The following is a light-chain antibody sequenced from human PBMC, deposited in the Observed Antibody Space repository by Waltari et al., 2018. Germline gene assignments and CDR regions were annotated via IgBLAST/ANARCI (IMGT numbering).Light chain of an antibody. J-gene: IGKJ3*01. V-gene: IGKV3-11*01. CDR2: DVS. CDR1: QSISNS. Sequence: EIVLTQSPATLSLSPGERATLPCRASQSISNSVGWYQQKPGQAPRLLIYDVSNRATGIPDRFSGSGSGTDFTLTISSLEPEDFAVYYCQQHSDFVTFGPGTTVEIK. CDR3: QQHSDFVT.